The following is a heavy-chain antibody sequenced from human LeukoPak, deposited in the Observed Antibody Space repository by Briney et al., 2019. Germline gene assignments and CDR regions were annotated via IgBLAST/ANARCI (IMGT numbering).Heavy chain of an antibody. J-gene: IGHJ5*02. CDR2: IYTSGST. Sequence: SETLSPTCTVSGGSISSYYWSWIRQPPGKGLEWIGYIYTSGSTNYNPSLKSRVTISVDTSKNQFSLKLSSVTAADTAVYYCARLYSSSWYNWFDPWGQGTLVTVSS. V-gene: IGHV4-4*09. CDR1: GGSISSYY. CDR3: ARLYSSSWYNWFDP. D-gene: IGHD6-13*01.